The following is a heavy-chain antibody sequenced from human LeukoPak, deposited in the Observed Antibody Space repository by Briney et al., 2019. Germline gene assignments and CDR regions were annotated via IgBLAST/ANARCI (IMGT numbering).Heavy chain of an antibody. CDR2: IWYDGGNK. V-gene: IGHV3-33*01. Sequence: PGGSLRLSCAASGFTFSIYGMHWLRQAPGKGLEWVAVIWYDGGNKRYADSVKGRFTISRDNSKNTLYLQMNSLRAEDTAVYYCARELSPVVKYYFDDWGQGTLVTVSS. CDR1: GFTFSIYG. CDR3: ARELSPVVKYYFDD. J-gene: IGHJ4*02. D-gene: IGHD3-22*01.